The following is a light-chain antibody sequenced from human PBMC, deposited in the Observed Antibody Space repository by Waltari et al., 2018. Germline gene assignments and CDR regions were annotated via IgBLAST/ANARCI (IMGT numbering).Light chain of an antibody. V-gene: IGKV3-11*01. J-gene: IGKJ1*01. CDR1: QRVRTY. Sequence: EIVLTQSPATLSLSPGERATLSCRASQRVRTYLAWYQQKPGQAPRLLIYEAATRATAIPARFSGSGSGTDFTLTISSLEPEDFAVYYCQLRSKWLRTFGQGTKVEV. CDR3: QLRSKWLRT. CDR2: EAA.